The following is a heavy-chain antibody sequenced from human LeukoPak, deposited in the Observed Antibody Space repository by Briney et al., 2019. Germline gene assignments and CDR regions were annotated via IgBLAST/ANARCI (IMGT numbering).Heavy chain of an antibody. CDR2: ISLSGSSI. Sequence: GGSLRLSCAAYGFTFSYFEMNWVRQAPGRGLEWLSFISLSGSSINYADTLKGRVTITRDNAKSTVYLQMNSLRAEDTAVYYCARVGEGLGGPYYGRCFDYWGQGTLVTVSS. CDR3: ARVGEGLGGPYYGRCFDY. V-gene: IGHV3-48*03. J-gene: IGHJ4*02. D-gene: IGHD3-10*01. CDR1: GFTFSYFE.